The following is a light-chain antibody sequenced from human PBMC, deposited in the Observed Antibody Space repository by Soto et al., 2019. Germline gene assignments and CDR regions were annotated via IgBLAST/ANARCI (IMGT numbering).Light chain of an antibody. CDR3: QQYHNWPA. CDR2: GAA. Sequence: IVMTQSPATLSVSPGERATLSYRASQSVFSSLAWYQQKPGQAPRLLIYGAATRATGVPARFSGSGSGTEFTLTISSLQSEDFAIYYCQQYHNWPAFGQGTTVEVK. V-gene: IGKV3-15*01. J-gene: IGKJ1*01. CDR1: QSVFSS.